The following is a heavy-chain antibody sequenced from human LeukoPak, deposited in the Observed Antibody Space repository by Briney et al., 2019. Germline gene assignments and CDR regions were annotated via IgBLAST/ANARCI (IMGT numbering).Heavy chain of an antibody. J-gene: IGHJ4*02. V-gene: IGHV1-2*06. CDR2: INPNSGGT. D-gene: IGHD2-15*01. CDR1: GYTFTGCY. Sequence: ASVKVSCKASGYTFTGCYMHWVRQAPGQGLEWMGRINPNSGGTNYAQKFQGRVTMSRDTSISTAYMELSRLRSDDTAVYYCAREIGRVVAAVDYWGQGTLVTVSS. CDR3: AREIGRVVAAVDY.